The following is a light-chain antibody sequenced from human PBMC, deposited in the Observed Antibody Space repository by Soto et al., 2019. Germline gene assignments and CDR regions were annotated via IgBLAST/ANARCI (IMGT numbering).Light chain of an antibody. V-gene: IGKV3D-15*01. CDR1: QSVSSN. Sequence: EIVMTQSPATLSVSPGERATLSCRASQSVSSNLAWYQQKPGLAPRLLIYGASTRASGIPARFSGSGSGTEFTLTISSLQSEDFAVYCCQQYDNWPLTFGGGTKVEIK. CDR2: GAS. J-gene: IGKJ4*01. CDR3: QQYDNWPLT.